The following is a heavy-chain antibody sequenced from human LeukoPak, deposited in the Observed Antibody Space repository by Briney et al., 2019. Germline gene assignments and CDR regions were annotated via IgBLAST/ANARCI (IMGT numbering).Heavy chain of an antibody. V-gene: IGHV5-51*01. CDR1: GYSFTNYW. J-gene: IGHJ4*02. CDR3: ARQPKSEYCSSTSCSFDY. Sequence: GESLKISCKGSGYSFTNYWIGWVRQMPGKGLEWMGIIYPGDSDTRYSPSFQGQVTISADKSISTAYLQWSSLKASDTAMYYCARQPKSEYCSSTSCSFDYWGQGTLVTVSS. D-gene: IGHD2-2*01. CDR2: IYPGDSDT.